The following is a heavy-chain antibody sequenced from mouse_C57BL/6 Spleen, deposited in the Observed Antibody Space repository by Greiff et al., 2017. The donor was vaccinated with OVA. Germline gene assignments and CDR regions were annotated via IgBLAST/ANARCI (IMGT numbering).Heavy chain of an antibody. CDR2: IFPGSGST. D-gene: IGHD1-1*01. Sequence: VQLQQSGPELVKPGASVKISCKASGYTFTDYYINWVKQRPGPGLEWIGWIFPGSGSTYYNEKFKGKATLTVDKSSSTAYMLLSSLTSEDSAVYFCAGDYYYGSSSGYFDYWGQGTTLTVSS. CDR1: GYTFTDYY. V-gene: IGHV1-75*01. CDR3: AGDYYYGSSSGYFDY. J-gene: IGHJ2*01.